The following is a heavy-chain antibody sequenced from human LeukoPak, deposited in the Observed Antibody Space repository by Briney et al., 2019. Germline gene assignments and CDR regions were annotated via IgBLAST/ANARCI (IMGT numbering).Heavy chain of an antibody. D-gene: IGHD3-16*01. V-gene: IGHV3-21*01. J-gene: IGHJ4*02. CDR2: ISSSSSYI. Sequence: GGSLRLSCAASGFTFSGYSMNWVRQAPGKGLEWVSSISSSSSYIYYADSVKGRFTISRDNAKNSLYLQMNSLRAEDTAVYYCARGRGTYFDYWGQGTLVTVSS. CDR1: GFTFSGYS. CDR3: ARGRGTYFDY.